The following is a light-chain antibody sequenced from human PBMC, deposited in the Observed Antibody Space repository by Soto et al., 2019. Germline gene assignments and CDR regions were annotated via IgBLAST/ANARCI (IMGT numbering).Light chain of an antibody. Sequence: EVVMTQSPATLSVSPGERATLSGRASETVATNLAWYQQKPGQAPRLLISGASTRAAWISDRFRGSGSGTEFTLTISSLRSEDSAIYYCQQYFEWPPMTFGQGTKVDIK. CDR3: QQYFEWPPMT. CDR2: GAS. CDR1: ETVATN. J-gene: IGKJ1*01. V-gene: IGKV3-15*01.